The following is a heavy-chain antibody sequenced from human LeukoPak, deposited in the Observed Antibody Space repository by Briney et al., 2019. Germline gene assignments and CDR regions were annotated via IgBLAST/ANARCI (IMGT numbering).Heavy chain of an antibody. CDR3: TTDPRH. J-gene: IGHJ4*02. Sequence: GGSLRLSCAASGFTFSSAWMSWVRQAPGKGLEWVGRIYSKKAGGTTDYAAPVKGRFTISRDDSKNIVYLQLNGLKTEDTAVYYCTTDPRHWGQGTLVTVSS. CDR1: GFTFSSAW. V-gene: IGHV3-15*01. CDR2: IYSKKAGGTT.